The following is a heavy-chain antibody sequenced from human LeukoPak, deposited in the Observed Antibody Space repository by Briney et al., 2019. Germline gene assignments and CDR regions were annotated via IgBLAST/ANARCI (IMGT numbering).Heavy chain of an antibody. D-gene: IGHD3-9*01. Sequence: PSETLSLTCTVSGGSISSSSYYWGWIRQPPGKGLEWIGSIYYSGSTYYNPSLKSRVTISVDTSKNQFSLKLSSVTAADTAVYYCAGISLTGYYRIYFDYWGQGTLVTVSS. J-gene: IGHJ4*02. V-gene: IGHV4-39*01. CDR2: IYYSGST. CDR1: GGSISSSSYY. CDR3: AGISLTGYYRIYFDY.